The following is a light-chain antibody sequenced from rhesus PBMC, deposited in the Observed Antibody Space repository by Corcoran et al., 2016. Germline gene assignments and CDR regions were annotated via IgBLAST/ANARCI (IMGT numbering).Light chain of an antibody. CDR1: QDIISG. Sequence: DIQMTQSPSSLSASVGDTVTITCRASQDIISGLAWYQQKPGKAPKLLNYKTYNLQSGVPSRFSGSGSGTDVTLPISSLQSEHFATFYCQHYGSRPLYSFVQVTKVEI. CDR2: KTY. CDR3: QHYGSRPLYS. V-gene: IGKV1-22*01. J-gene: IGKJ2*01.